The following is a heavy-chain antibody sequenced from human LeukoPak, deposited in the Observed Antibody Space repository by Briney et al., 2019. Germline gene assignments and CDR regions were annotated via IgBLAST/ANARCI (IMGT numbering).Heavy chain of an antibody. CDR1: GFTFSSYW. J-gene: IGHJ4*02. CDR3: ARGSHYYDILTGYYPRRVDY. D-gene: IGHD3-9*01. V-gene: IGHV3-7*01. CDR2: IKQDGSEK. Sequence: GGSLRLSCAASGFTFSSYWMSWVRQAPGKGLEWVANIKQDGSEKYYVDSVKGRFTISRDNAKNSLYLQMNSLRAEDTAVYYCARGSHYYDILTGYYPRRVDYWGQGTLVTVSS.